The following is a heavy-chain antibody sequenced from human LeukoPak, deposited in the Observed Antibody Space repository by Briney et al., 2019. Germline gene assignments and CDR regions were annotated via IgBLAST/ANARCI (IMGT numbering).Heavy chain of an antibody. J-gene: IGHJ3*02. CDR3: ARPPGYYDSSGYLFSDAFDI. Sequence: SGPLSLTCAVSGGSIISSNWWSWVRQPPGEGLEWLGEIYHSGSTNYNPSLKSRVTISVDKSKNQFSLKLSSVTAADTAVYYCARPPGYYDSSGYLFSDAFDIWGQGTMVTVSS. V-gene: IGHV4-4*02. CDR2: IYHSGST. D-gene: IGHD3-22*01. CDR1: GGSIISSNW.